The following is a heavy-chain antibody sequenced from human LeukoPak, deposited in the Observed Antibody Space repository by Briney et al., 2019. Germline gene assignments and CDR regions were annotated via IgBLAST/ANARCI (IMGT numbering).Heavy chain of an antibody. V-gene: IGHV3-7*01. J-gene: IGHJ4*02. D-gene: IGHD7-27*01. CDR1: GFTFSTFA. Sequence: GGSLRLPCAASGFTFSTFAMIWVRQAPGKGLEWVANIKTDGSQIYYVDSVKGRFTISRDNAKNSLYLQMNSLRAEDTAVYYCARDLNWETYWGQGTLVSVSS. CDR2: IKTDGSQI. CDR3: ARDLNWETY.